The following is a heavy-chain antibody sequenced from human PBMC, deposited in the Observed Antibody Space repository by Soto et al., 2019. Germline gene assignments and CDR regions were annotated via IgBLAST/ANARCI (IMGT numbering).Heavy chain of an antibody. V-gene: IGHV4-34*01. J-gene: IGHJ6*02. CDR1: GGSFSGYY. Sequence: SETLSLTCAVYGGSFSGYYWSWIRQPPGKGLEWIGEINHSGSTNYNPSLKSRVTISVDTSKNQFSLKLSSVTAADTAVYYCARAGRVTVTTIETNYYYHYGMDVWGQGTTVTVSS. CDR3: ARAGRVTVTTIETNYYYHYGMDV. CDR2: INHSGST. D-gene: IGHD4-17*01.